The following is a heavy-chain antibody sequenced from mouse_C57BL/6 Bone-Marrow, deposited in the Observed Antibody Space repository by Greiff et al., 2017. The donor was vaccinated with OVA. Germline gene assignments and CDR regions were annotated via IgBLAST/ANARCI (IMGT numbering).Heavy chain of an antibody. CDR3: TRRGLGEDY. CDR1: GYTFTDYE. CDR2: IDPETGGT. V-gene: IGHV1-15*01. Sequence: VQLKQSGAELVRPGASVTLSCKASGYTFTDYEMHWVKQTPVHGLEWIGAIDPETGGTAYNQKFKGKAILTADKSSSTAYMELRSLTSEDSAVYYCTRRGLGEDYWGQGTSVTVSS. J-gene: IGHJ4*01.